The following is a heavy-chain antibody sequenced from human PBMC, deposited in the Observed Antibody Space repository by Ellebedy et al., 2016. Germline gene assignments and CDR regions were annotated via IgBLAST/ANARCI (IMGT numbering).Heavy chain of an antibody. J-gene: IGHJ5*02. D-gene: IGHD4-17*01. CDR3: ARGPNHGDSSADFDP. Sequence: SETLSLTCTVSGDSITRGAHYWGWIRQPPHKGLEWIASIYDTGDTYYNPSRRSRVTLSVDAPKNQFSLTVTSVTAADTALYYCARGPNHGDSSADFDPWGQGTLVTVSS. CDR1: GDSITRGAHY. V-gene: IGHV4-39*07. CDR2: IYDTGDT.